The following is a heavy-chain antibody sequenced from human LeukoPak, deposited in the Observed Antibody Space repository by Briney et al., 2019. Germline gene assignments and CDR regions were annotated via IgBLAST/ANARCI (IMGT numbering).Heavy chain of an antibody. D-gene: IGHD6-13*01. CDR2: IKQDGSEK. CDR1: GFTFSSYY. CDR3: AKVEAAAADPCFDY. Sequence: GGSLRLSCAASGFTFSSYYMSWVRQAPGKGLEWVANIKQDGSEKYYMDSVKGRFTISRDNSKNTLYLQMNSLRAEDTAVYYCAKVEAAAADPCFDYWGQGTLVTVSS. J-gene: IGHJ4*02. V-gene: IGHV3-7*03.